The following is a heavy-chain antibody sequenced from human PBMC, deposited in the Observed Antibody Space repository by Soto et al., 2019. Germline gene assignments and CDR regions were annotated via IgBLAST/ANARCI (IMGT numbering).Heavy chain of an antibody. CDR1: GYTFTTYC. Sequence: ASVKVSFKASGYTFTTYCISWLRQAPGQGLEWMGWISAYNGNTNYAQKLQGRVTMTTDTSTSTAYKELRSRRSDDTAVYYCARGWEQLGTSLLNAFDIWGQGTMVTVSS. V-gene: IGHV1-18*04. CDR3: ARGWEQLGTSLLNAFDI. CDR2: ISAYNGNT. D-gene: IGHD1-26*01. J-gene: IGHJ3*02.